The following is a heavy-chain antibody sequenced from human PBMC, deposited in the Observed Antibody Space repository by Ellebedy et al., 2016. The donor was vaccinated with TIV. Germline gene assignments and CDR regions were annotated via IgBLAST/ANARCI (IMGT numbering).Heavy chain of an antibody. D-gene: IGHD6-19*01. V-gene: IGHV3-30*04. CDR3: ARAGSSGWEAYFDL. CDR1: GFPFDSSV. J-gene: IGHJ2*01. Sequence: PGGSLRLSCAPSGFPFDSSVTNWVRHAPAQGLAWVALLSYDGSNKYFADFVQGRFTISRDNAKNTLYLQMNSLRAEDTAVYYCARAGSSGWEAYFDLWGRGTLVTVSS. CDR2: LSYDGSNK.